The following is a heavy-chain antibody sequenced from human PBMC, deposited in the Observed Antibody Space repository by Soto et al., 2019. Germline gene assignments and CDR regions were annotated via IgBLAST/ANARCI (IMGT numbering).Heavy chain of an antibody. CDR2: ISGSGGST. J-gene: IGHJ6*03. D-gene: IGHD3-3*01. V-gene: IGHV3-23*01. CDR1: GFTFSSYA. Sequence: EVQLLESGGGLVQPGGSLRLSCAASGFTFSSYAMSWVRQAPGKGLEWVSAISGSGGSTYYADSVKGRFTICRDNSKNTLYLQMNSLRADDTAVYYCAKVGGREYYDFWSGYYAVHYYYMDVWGKGTTVTVSS. CDR3: AKVGGREYYDFWSGYYAVHYYYMDV.